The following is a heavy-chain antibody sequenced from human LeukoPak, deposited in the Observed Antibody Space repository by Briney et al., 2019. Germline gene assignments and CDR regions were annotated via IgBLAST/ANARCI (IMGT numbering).Heavy chain of an antibody. J-gene: IGHJ4*02. CDR3: AKDKLLWFGELKLFDY. CDR1: GFTFDDYA. D-gene: IGHD3-10*01. Sequence: PGGSLRLSCAASGFTFDDYAMHWVRQAPGKGLEWVSGISWNSGSIGYADSVKGRFTISRDNSKNTLYLQMNSLRAEDTAVYYCAKDKLLWFGELKLFDYWGQGTLVTVSS. CDR2: ISWNSGSI. V-gene: IGHV3-9*01.